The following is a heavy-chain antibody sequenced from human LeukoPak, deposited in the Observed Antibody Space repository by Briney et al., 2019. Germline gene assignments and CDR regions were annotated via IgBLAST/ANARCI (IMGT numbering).Heavy chain of an antibody. D-gene: IGHD2-15*01. CDR3: ARGRSGGSSSYGMDV. Sequence: SETLSLTCTVSGGSISSYYWSWIRQPPGKGLEWIGYIYYSGNTNYNPSLKSRVTISVDTSKKQFSLKLTSVTAADTAVYYCARGRSGGSSSYGMDVWGQGTTVTVSS. CDR2: IYYSGNT. CDR1: GGSISSYY. V-gene: IGHV4-59*01. J-gene: IGHJ6*02.